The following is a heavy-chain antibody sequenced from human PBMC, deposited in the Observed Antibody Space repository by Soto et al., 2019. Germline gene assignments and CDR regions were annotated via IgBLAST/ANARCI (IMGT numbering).Heavy chain of an antibody. CDR2: ISYDGSKS. CDR3: ARGRYGMDV. Sequence: GRSLRLSCASSGFTFSTSAMHWVRQAPGKGLEWMTVISYDGSKSHYPHSVKGRFTISRDNSKNRLYLQMNSLRMEDTAVYNCARGRYGMDVWGRGTTVTVS. V-gene: IGHV3-30-3*01. J-gene: IGHJ6*02. CDR1: GFTFSTSA.